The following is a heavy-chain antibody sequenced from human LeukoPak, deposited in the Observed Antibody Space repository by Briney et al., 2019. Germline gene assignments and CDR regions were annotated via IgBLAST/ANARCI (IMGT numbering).Heavy chain of an antibody. CDR1: GFTFSTYA. J-gene: IGHJ3*02. V-gene: IGHV3-23*01. CDR2: ISAGGGST. D-gene: IGHD1-26*01. CDR3: AKDEQWELLGAAFDI. Sequence: PGGYLRLSCAASGFTFSTYAMNWVRQAPGKGLEWVSAISAGGGSTYYADSVKGRFTISRDNSKNTLYLQMNSLRAEDTAVYYCAKDEQWELLGAAFDIWGQGTMVTVSS.